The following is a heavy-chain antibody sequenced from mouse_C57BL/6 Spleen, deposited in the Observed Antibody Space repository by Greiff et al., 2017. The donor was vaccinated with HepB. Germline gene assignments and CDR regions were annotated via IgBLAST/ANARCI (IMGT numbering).Heavy chain of an antibody. V-gene: IGHV1-19*01. Sequence: EVQLVESGPVLVKPGASVKMSCKASGYTFTDYYMNWVKQSHGKSLEWIGVINPYNGGTSYNQKFKGKATLTVDKSSSTAYMALNSLTSEDSAVYYGARWDYDDVYWYFDVWGTGTTVTVSS. D-gene: IGHD2-4*01. CDR2: INPYNGGT. CDR1: GYTFTDYY. J-gene: IGHJ1*03. CDR3: ARWDYDDVYWYFDV.